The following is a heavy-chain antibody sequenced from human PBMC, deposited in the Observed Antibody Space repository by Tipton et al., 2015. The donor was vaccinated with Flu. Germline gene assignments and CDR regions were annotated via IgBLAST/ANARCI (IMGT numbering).Heavy chain of an antibody. Sequence: SLRLSCAASGFTFSSYEMNWVRQAPGKGLEWVSYISSSGSTIYYADSVKGRFTISRDNAKNSLYLQMNSLRAEDTAVYYCAREGDDTAMATNWFDPWGQGTLVTVSS. J-gene: IGHJ5*02. CDR1: GFTFSSYE. D-gene: IGHD5-18*01. CDR2: ISSSGSTI. CDR3: AREGDDTAMATNWFDP. V-gene: IGHV3-48*03.